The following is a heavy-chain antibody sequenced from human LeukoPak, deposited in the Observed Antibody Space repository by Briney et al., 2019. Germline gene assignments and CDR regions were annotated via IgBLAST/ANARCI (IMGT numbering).Heavy chain of an antibody. Sequence: ASVKVSCKASGGTFSSYAINWVRQATGQGLEWMGWVNPNSANTGYSQKFQGRVTFTRDTSISTAYMELSSLRSEDTAVYFCARATVVAGYCTTTRCYKPFDIWGQGTMVTVSS. V-gene: IGHV1-8*03. J-gene: IGHJ3*02. D-gene: IGHD2-2*02. CDR1: GGTFSSYA. CDR2: VNPNSANT. CDR3: ARATVVAGYCTTTRCYKPFDI.